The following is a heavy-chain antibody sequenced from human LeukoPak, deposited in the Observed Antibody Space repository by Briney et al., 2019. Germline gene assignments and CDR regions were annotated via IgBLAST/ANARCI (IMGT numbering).Heavy chain of an antibody. CDR1: GYTFISYY. Sequence: ASVQVPCKACGYTFISYYMHWVRQPPPKGLEGMGIINPSGGSTSYAQKFQGRVTMTSDTSTSTVYMELSRMRSDDTAVYYGVKYRPIYDFLSGYPDSFDIWGQGTMVTVSS. CDR3: VKYRPIYDFLSGYPDSFDI. CDR2: INPSGGST. J-gene: IGHJ3*02. D-gene: IGHD3-3*01. V-gene: IGHV1-46*01.